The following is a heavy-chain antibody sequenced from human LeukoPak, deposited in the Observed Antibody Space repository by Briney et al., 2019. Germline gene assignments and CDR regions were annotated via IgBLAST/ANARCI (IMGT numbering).Heavy chain of an antibody. J-gene: IGHJ3*02. CDR2: ITNSGSSV. CDR3: ARYSSSWYGGYDAFDI. CDR1: GFAFNSYS. D-gene: IGHD6-13*01. V-gene: IGHV3-48*01. Sequence: TGGSLRLSCAASGFAFNSYSMNWVRQAPGKGLEWLSYITNSGSSVDYADSVKGRFTISRDNSKNTLYLQMNSLRAEDTAVYYCARYSSSWYGGYDAFDIWGQGTMVTVSS.